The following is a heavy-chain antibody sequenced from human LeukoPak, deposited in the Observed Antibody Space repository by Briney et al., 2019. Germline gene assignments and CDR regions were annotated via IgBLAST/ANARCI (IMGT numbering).Heavy chain of an antibody. CDR2: INSDGSST. Sequence: GGSLRLSCAASGFTFSSYWMHWVRQAPGKGLVWVSRINSDGSSTSYADSVKGRFTISRDNAKNTLYLQMNSLRAEDTAVYHCAREPHAPYYYDSRLFDYWGQGTLVTVSS. CDR1: GFTFSSYW. J-gene: IGHJ4*02. CDR3: AREPHAPYYYDSRLFDY. D-gene: IGHD3-22*01. V-gene: IGHV3-74*01.